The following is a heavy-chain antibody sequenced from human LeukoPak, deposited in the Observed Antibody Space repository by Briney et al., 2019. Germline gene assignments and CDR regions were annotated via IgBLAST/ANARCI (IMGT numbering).Heavy chain of an antibody. CDR2: IYYSGST. D-gene: IGHD4-11*01. V-gene: IGHV4-59*01. CDR3: ARHRGMTTVDPFDAFDI. J-gene: IGHJ3*02. CDR1: GGSISSYY. Sequence: SETLSLTCTVSGGSISSYYWSWIRQPPGKGLEWIGYIYYSGSTNYNPSLKSRVTISVDTSKNQFSLKLSSVTAADTAVYYCARHRGMTTVDPFDAFDIWGQGTMVTVSS.